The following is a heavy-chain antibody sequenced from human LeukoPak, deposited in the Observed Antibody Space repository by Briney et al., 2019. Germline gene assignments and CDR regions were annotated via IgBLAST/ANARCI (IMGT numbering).Heavy chain of an antibody. D-gene: IGHD1-26*01. Sequence: GGSLRLSCAASGFTFSSYAMSWVRQAPGKGLEWVSAISGSGGSTYYADSLKGRFTISRDNSKNTLYLQMNSLRDKDTAVYYCAKDRIIVGATFFDYWGQGTLVTVSS. J-gene: IGHJ4*02. CDR3: AKDRIIVGATFFDY. V-gene: IGHV3-23*01. CDR1: GFTFSSYA. CDR2: ISGSGGST.